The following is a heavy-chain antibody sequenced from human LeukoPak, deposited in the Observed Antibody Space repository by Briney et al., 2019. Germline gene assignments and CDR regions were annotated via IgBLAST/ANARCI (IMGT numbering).Heavy chain of an antibody. CDR3: ARGPLGSSSKKWSPMDV. J-gene: IGHJ6*02. CDR1: GYTFTSYD. CDR2: MNPNSGNT. V-gene: IGHV1-8*01. D-gene: IGHD6-13*01. Sequence: GASVKVSCKASGYTFTSYDINWVRQATGQGLEWMGWMNPNSGNTGYAQKFQGRVTMTRNTSISTAYMELSSLRSEDTAVYYCARGPLGSSSKKWSPMDVWGQGTTVTVSS.